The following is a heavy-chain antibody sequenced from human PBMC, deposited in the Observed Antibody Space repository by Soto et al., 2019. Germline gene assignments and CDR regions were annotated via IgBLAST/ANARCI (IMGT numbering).Heavy chain of an antibody. Sequence: QVQLQESGPGLVKPSQTLSLTCTVSGGSISSGGYYWSWIRQHPGKGPEWVGYIYYSGSTYYNPSLSSRVTISVDTSKNQFSLKLSSVTAADTAVYYCARQSRGNGCPGNWGQGTLVTVSS. J-gene: IGHJ4*02. V-gene: IGHV4-31*03. CDR3: ARQSRGNGCPGN. CDR1: GGSISSGGYY. D-gene: IGHD6-19*01. CDR2: IYYSGST.